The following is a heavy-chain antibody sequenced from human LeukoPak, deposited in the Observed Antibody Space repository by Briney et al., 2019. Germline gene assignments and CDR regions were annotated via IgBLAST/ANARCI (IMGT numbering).Heavy chain of an antibody. V-gene: IGHV1-2*06. Sequence: ASVKVSCKASGYTSTGYYMHWVRQAPGQGLEWMGRINPNSGGTNYAQKFQGRVTMTRDTSISTAYMELSRLRSDDTAVYYCARDDLGSGYLMWGQGTLVTVSS. D-gene: IGHD3-22*01. CDR1: GYTSTGYY. J-gene: IGHJ4*02. CDR2: INPNSGGT. CDR3: ARDDLGSGYLM.